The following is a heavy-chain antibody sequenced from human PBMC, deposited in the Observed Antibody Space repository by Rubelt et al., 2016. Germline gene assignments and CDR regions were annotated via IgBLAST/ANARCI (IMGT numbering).Heavy chain of an antibody. Sequence: QVQLQQWGAGLLKPSETLSLTCAVYGGSFSGYYWSWIRQHPGKGLEWIGYIYSSGSTYYNPSLKSRVTISVDTAKNQFSLKRSSVTAADTAVYYCARGSGLRFLEWLFRGLFDYWGQGTLVTVSS. CDR2: IYSSGST. J-gene: IGHJ4*02. V-gene: IGHV4-34*01. D-gene: IGHD3-3*01. CDR3: ARGSGLRFLEWLFRGLFDY. CDR1: GGSFSGYY.